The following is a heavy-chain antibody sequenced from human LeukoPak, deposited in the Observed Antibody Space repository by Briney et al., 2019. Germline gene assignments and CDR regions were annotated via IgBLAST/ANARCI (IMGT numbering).Heavy chain of an antibody. CDR1: GFSFNNNA. CDR2: INGGGDAT. CDR3: ARCTASCYANAFDV. Sequence: GGSLRLSCAASGFSFNNNAMSLVRQAPGKGLEWVSAINGGGDATEYADSVKGRFTIPRDNSKKTLYLQMNSLRPEDTAVYYCARCTASCYANAFDVWGQGTLLTVSS. D-gene: IGHD2-2*01. V-gene: IGHV3-23*01. J-gene: IGHJ3*01.